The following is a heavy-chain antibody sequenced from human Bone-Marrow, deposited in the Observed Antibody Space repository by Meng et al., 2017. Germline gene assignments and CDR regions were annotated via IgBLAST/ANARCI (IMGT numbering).Heavy chain of an antibody. CDR3: ARARYSGYDSTDY. CDR2: IIPIFGTA. J-gene: IGHJ4*02. CDR1: GGTFSSYA. Sequence: SSVNVSCKASGGTFSSYAISWVRQAPGQGLEWMGGIIPIFGTANYAQKFQGRVTITADESTSTAYMELSSLRSEDTAVYYCARARYSGYDSTDYWGQGTLVTVSS. V-gene: IGHV1-69*13. D-gene: IGHD5-12*01.